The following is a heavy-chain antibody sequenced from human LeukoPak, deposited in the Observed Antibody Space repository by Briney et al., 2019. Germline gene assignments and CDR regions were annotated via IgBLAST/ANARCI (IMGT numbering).Heavy chain of an antibody. CDR3: ARSTAVRRGFDP. CDR2: INHSGST. CDR1: GGSFSGYY. V-gene: IGHV4-34*01. D-gene: IGHD4-23*01. Sequence: PSETLSLTCAVYGGSFSGYYWSWIRQPPGKGLEWIGEINHSGSTNYNPSLKSRVTISVDTSKNQFSLKLSSVTAADTAVYYCARSTAVRRGFDPWGQGTLVPVSS. J-gene: IGHJ5*02.